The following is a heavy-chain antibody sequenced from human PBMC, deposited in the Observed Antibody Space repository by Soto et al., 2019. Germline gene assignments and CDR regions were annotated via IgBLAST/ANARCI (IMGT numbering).Heavy chain of an antibody. Sequence: SVKVSCKASGLTFTSSAVQWVRQARGQRLEWIGWIVVGSGNTNYAQKFQERVTITRDMSTSTAYMQLSSLRSEDTAVYYCAAVPYYYDSSAYYFDYWGQGTLVTVSS. D-gene: IGHD3-22*01. CDR3: AAVPYYYDSSAYYFDY. J-gene: IGHJ4*02. CDR1: GLTFTSSA. CDR2: IVVGSGNT. V-gene: IGHV1-58*01.